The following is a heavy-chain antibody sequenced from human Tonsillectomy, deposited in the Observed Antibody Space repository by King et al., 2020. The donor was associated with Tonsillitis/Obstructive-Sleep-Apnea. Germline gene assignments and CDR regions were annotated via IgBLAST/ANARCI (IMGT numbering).Heavy chain of an antibody. CDR1: GGSISSYY. D-gene: IGHD1-14*01. V-gene: IGHV4-59*08. CDR3: ARQRNQLITLFDY. J-gene: IGHJ4*02. CDR2: IYYSGST. Sequence: VQLQESGPGLVKPSETLSLTCTVSGGSISSYYWSWIRQPPGKGLEWIGYIYYSGSTNYNPSLKSRVTISVDTSKNQFSLKLSSVTAADTAVYYCARQRNQLITLFDYWGQGTLVTVSS.